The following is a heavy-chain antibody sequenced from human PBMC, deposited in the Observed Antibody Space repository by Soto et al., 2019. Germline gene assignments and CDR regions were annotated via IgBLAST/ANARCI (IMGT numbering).Heavy chain of an antibody. CDR3: APGPFFDY. J-gene: IGHJ4*02. CDR1: GFTFSSYT. V-gene: IGHV3-23*01. D-gene: IGHD2-8*02. Sequence: PGGSLRLSCAASGFTFSSYTMSWVRQAPGKGLEWVSAISGSADSTYYEDSVEGRFTISRDNSKNTVYLQMNSLRAEDTAVYYCAPGPFFDYWGQGTLVTVSS. CDR2: ISGSADST.